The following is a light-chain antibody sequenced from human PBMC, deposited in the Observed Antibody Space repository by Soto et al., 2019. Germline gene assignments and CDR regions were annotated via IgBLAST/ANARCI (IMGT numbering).Light chain of an antibody. V-gene: IGLV6-57*04. Sequence: NFMLTQPHSVSESPGKTITISCTRISGSIASNYVQWYQQRPGSAPTTVIYEDNQRPSGVPDRFSGSIDSSSNSASLTSSGLKNEDEADYCCQSSDSSNFNVVFGGGTKLTVL. J-gene: IGLJ2*01. CDR2: EDN. CDR1: SGSIASNY. CDR3: QSSDSSNFNVV.